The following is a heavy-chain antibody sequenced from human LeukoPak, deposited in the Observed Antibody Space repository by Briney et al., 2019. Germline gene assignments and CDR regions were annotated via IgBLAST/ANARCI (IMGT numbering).Heavy chain of an antibody. CDR2: INPNSGDT. V-gene: IGHV1-2*02. Sequence: ASVKVSCKASGYTFIDYFIHWVRQAPGQGLEWTGWINPNSGDTKYEQTFQARVTMTRDTSISTAYMELNNLRSDDAAVYYCATVGRWEPDYWGQGTLVTVSS. CDR3: ATVGRWEPDY. CDR1: GYTFIDYF. D-gene: IGHD1-26*01. J-gene: IGHJ4*02.